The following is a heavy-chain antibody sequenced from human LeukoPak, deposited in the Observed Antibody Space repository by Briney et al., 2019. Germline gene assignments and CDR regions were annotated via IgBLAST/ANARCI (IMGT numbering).Heavy chain of an antibody. CDR2: ISAYNGNT. J-gene: IGHJ5*02. D-gene: IGHD3-3*01. CDR1: GYTFTNYG. V-gene: IGHV1-18*01. CDR3: ARGVAYYDFWSGYYRFDP. Sequence: ASVKVSCKASGYTFTNYGISWVRQAPGQGLEWMGWISAYNGNTNYAQKLQGRVTMTTDTSTSTAYMELRSLRSDDTAVYYCARGVAYYDFWSGYYRFDPWGQGTLVTVSS.